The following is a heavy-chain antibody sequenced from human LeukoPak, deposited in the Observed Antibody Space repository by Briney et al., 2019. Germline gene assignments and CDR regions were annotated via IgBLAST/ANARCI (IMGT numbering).Heavy chain of an antibody. CDR3: ARSDRDGYNFYYYGMDV. J-gene: IGHJ6*02. CDR2: ISSNGGST. D-gene: IGHD5-24*01. V-gene: IGHV3-64*01. CDR1: GFTFSSYA. Sequence: GSLRLSCAASGFTFSSYAMYWVRQARGKGLEYVSAISSNGGSTYYANSVKGRFTISRDNSKNTLYLQMGSLRAEDMAVYYCARSDRDGYNFYYYGMDVWGQGTTVTVSS.